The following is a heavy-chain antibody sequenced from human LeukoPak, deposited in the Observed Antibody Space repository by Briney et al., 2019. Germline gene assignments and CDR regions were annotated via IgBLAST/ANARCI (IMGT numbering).Heavy chain of an antibody. CDR3: ARDQTYSGSGIYTYFDY. V-gene: IGHV4-61*02. D-gene: IGHD3-10*01. CDR2: ISSTGST. CDR1: GGSISRGGHY. J-gene: IGHJ4*02. Sequence: PSETLSLTCTVSGGSISRGGHYWSWIRQPAGKGLEYLVRISSTGSTNYNPSLRSRVTISADTSKNHFSLKLTSVTAADTAVYYCARDQTYSGSGIYTYFDYWGQGILVTVSS.